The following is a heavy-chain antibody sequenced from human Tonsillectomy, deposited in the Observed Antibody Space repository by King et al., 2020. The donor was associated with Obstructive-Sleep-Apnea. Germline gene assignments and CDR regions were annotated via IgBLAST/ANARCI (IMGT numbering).Heavy chain of an antibody. CDR3: ARADGSSWFPLNY. CDR1: GYAFISDD. D-gene: IGHD6-13*01. J-gene: IGHJ4*02. CDR2: MNTNMWTA. V-gene: IGHV1-8*01. Sequence: QLVQSGAEVKKPGASVKVSCKASGYAFISDDINWGLQANGQGLEWMGVMNTNMWTAGFAQKFNGRVTMTRNTSITTAYMELSSLTSEDTAVYYCARADGSSWFPLNYWGQGALVTVSS.